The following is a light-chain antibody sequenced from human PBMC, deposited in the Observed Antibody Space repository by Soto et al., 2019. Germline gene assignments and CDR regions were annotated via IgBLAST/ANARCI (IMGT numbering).Light chain of an antibody. CDR1: SSDVGGYNF. CDR2: EVT. V-gene: IGLV2-8*01. CDR3: SSFGGGNKVL. J-gene: IGLJ3*02. Sequence: QSALTQPPSASGSPGQSVTISCTGISSDVGGYNFVSWYQQHPGKVPKPVIYEVTKRPSGVPDRFSGSKSGNTASLTVSGLLPDDEADYYCSSFGGGNKVLFGGGTKVTVL.